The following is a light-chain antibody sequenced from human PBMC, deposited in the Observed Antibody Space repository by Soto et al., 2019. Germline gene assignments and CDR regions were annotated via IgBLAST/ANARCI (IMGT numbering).Light chain of an antibody. CDR2: EAS. Sequence: DIQMTQSPSTLSASVGDRVTISCRASQSIDKWVAWYQQKGGKAPKLLIYEASALAGGVPSRFSGTGSGTEFTLIISSLQPDDSATYYCQQYKSYSMYSFGQGTKLESK. J-gene: IGKJ2*03. V-gene: IGKV1-5*03. CDR3: QQYKSYSMYS. CDR1: QSIDKW.